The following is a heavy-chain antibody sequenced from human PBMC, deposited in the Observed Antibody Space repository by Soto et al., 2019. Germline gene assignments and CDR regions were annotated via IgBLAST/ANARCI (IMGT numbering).Heavy chain of an antibody. V-gene: IGHV1-69*12. CDR3: ASVDTAMAWGAFDI. D-gene: IGHD5-18*01. Sequence: QVQLVQSGAEVKKPGSSVKVSCKASGGTFSSYAISWVRQAPGQGLEWMGGIIPIFGTANYAQKFQGRVTITADESTNTAYMELSSLRSEDTAVYYCASVDTAMAWGAFDIWGQGTMVTVSS. J-gene: IGHJ3*02. CDR2: IIPIFGTA. CDR1: GGTFSSYA.